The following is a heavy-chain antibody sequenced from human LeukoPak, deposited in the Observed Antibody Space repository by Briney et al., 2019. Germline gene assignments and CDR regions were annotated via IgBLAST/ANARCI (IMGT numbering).Heavy chain of an antibody. J-gene: IGHJ4*02. D-gene: IGHD1-26*01. V-gene: IGHV3-30*03. Sequence: GGSLRLSCEAAGFTFSTYGMHWVRQAPGKGLEWVALISYDGGKKYYADSVKGRFTISRDNSKKTLYLQMNSLRAEDTAVYYCARDLPTGTYRAYFDNWGQGTLVTVSS. CDR3: ARDLPTGTYRAYFDN. CDR2: ISYDGGKK. CDR1: GFTFSTYG.